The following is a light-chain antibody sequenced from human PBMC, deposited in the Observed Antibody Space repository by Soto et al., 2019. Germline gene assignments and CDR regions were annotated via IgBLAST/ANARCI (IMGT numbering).Light chain of an antibody. CDR3: QQRSNWPPEYT. Sequence: EIVLTQSPATLSVSAGGTVTLSCRASQSIRTNVAWYQQIPGQAPRLLVYGASTRATGVPARFSGSGSGIEFTLTISSLEPEDFAVYYCQQRSNWPPEYTFGQGTKLEIK. V-gene: IGKV3-11*01. CDR1: QSIRTN. J-gene: IGKJ2*01. CDR2: GAS.